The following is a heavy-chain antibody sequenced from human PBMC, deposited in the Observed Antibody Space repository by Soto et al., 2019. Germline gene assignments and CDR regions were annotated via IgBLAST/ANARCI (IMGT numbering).Heavy chain of an antibody. Sequence: LEQSGAEVKKPGASVNVSCKTSGYTFTRNGISWVRQAPGQGLEWMGWISPKSGSIKYAQKFQGRVIMTTDTSTSTAYMELRSLRSDDTAVYYCVKDRDSNSWPSRDVWGPGTTVTVSS. CDR3: VKDRDSNSWPSRDV. CDR2: ISPKSGSI. V-gene: IGHV1-18*01. CDR1: GYTFTRNG. J-gene: IGHJ6*02. D-gene: IGHD3-22*01.